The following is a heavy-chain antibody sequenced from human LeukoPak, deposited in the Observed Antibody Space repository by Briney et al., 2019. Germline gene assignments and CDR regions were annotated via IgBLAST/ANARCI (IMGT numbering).Heavy chain of an antibody. D-gene: IGHD3-10*01. V-gene: IGHV4-4*02. J-gene: IGHJ4*02. Sequence: SETLSLTCAVSGGSISSSNWWSWVRQPPGKGLEWIGEIYHSGSTNYNPSLKSRVTISVDKSKNQFSLKLSSVTAADAAVYYCARGTMVRGNYYFDYWGQGTLVTVSS. CDR2: IYHSGST. CDR3: ARGTMVRGNYYFDY. CDR1: GGSISSSNW.